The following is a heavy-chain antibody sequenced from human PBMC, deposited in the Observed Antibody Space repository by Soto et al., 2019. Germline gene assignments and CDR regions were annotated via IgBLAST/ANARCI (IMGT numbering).Heavy chain of an antibody. V-gene: IGHV4-39*01. Sequence: PXATLSLTCSVSGGSISSFTYYWGWIRQPPGKGLEWIGTVYYNENTYYNPSPKSRVTITVDTAKNQFSLNLRSVTAADTAMYFCARRERYYGSPGWFDPWGPGTLVTVSS. D-gene: IGHD3-10*01. J-gene: IGHJ5*02. CDR1: GGSISSFTYY. CDR2: VYYNENT. CDR3: ARRERYYGSPGWFDP.